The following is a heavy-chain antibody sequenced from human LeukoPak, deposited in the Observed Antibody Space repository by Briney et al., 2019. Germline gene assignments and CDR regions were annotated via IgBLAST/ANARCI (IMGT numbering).Heavy chain of an antibody. CDR2: INPNSGGT. CDR1: GYSFTSCG. D-gene: IGHD6-13*01. Sequence: ASVKVSCKASGYSFTSCGMSWVRQAPGQGLEWMGWINPNSGGTNYAQKFQGRVTMTRDTSISTAYMELSRLRSDDTAVYYCAREGYSSSWPLGYYYYMDVWGKGTTVTVSS. CDR3: AREGYSSSWPLGYYYYMDV. J-gene: IGHJ6*03. V-gene: IGHV1-2*02.